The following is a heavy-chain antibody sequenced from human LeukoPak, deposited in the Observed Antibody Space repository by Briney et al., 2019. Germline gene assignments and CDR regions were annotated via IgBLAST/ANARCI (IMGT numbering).Heavy chain of an antibody. Sequence: SVSVSCKASGGTFSSYAISWGRQAPGQGLEWRGGIIPIFGTANYAQKFQGRVTITADESTSTAYMALSSLRSEDTAVYYCARDFSAGNGYGSWGQGTLVTVSS. J-gene: IGHJ4*02. CDR1: GGTFSSYA. V-gene: IGHV1-69*13. CDR2: IIPIFGTA. CDR3: ARDFSAGNGYGS. D-gene: IGHD3-10*01.